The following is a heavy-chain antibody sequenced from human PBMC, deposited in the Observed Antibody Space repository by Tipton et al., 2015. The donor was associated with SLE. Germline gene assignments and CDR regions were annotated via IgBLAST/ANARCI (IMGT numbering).Heavy chain of an antibody. CDR3: ARNDQAVDLWGGEGDYSYLDV. Sequence: TLSLTCYVTGVSISNYYWTWIRQSPGKGLEWIGNVYKNYNPSLESRVTISVDTSRNQLSLKLRSVTAADTAVYYCARNDQAVDLWGGEGDYSYLDVWGKGTTVTVSS. D-gene: IGHD2-21*01. V-gene: IGHV4-59*12. CDR2: VYKN. CDR1: GVSISNYY. J-gene: IGHJ6*03.